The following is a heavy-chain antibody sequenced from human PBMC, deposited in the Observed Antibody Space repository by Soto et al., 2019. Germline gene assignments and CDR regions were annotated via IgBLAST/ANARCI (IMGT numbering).Heavy chain of an antibody. V-gene: IGHV3-30-3*01. J-gene: IGHJ6*02. CDR2: ISYDGSNK. Sequence: GGSLRLSCAASGFTFSSYAMHWVRQAPGKGLEWVAVISYDGSNKYYADSVKGRFTISRDNSKKTLYLQMNSLRAEDTAVYYCARVGGYCSGGSCYYYYYGMDVWGQGTTVTVSS. CDR1: GFTFSSYA. D-gene: IGHD2-15*01. CDR3: ARVGGYCSGGSCYYYYYGMDV.